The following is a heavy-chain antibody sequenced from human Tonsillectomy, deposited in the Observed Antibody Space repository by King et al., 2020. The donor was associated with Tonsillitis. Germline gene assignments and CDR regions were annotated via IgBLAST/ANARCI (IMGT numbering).Heavy chain of an antibody. Sequence: VQLVESGGDLVQPGGSLILSCAASGFSFNSDWMSWVRQAPGKGLEWVADINQDGSNTYYVASVRGRFTISRDNAKNSVYLQMYSLRAEDTAVYYVERDPHCGSDCYTLDFWGQGSLVTVSS. CDR1: GFSFNSDW. J-gene: IGHJ4*02. D-gene: IGHD2-21*02. CDR3: ERDPHCGSDCYTLDF. CDR2: INQDGSNT. V-gene: IGHV3-7*03.